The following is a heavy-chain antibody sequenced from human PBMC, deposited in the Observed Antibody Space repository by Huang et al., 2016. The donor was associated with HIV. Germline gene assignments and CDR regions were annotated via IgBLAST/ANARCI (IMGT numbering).Heavy chain of an antibody. J-gene: IGHJ4*02. CDR2: IIPWDETT. CDR3: ARGVGNSNRGFDI. CDR1: GGTVSSFS. V-gene: IGHV1-69*13. D-gene: IGHD5-18*01. Sequence: QVQLVQSGAEMKKSGSSVKVSCKASGGTVSSFSFTWVRQAPGHGLEWMGGIIPWDETTDRAQKFRGRVTLTADESTNTAFMELSGLTSQDTAVYYCARGVGNSNRGFDIWGQGTLVTVS.